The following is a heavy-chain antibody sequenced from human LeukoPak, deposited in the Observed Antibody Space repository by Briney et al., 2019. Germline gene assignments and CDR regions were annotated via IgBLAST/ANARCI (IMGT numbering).Heavy chain of an antibody. Sequence: GGSLRLSCAASGFTFDDYAMHWVRHAPGKGLEGVSGISWKSDRIGYADSVKGRFTISRDNAKNSLYLQMNSLRAEDTALYYCAKSGIIQGYYFYYMDVWGKGTTVTISS. D-gene: IGHD5-18*01. CDR1: GFTFDDYA. CDR2: ISWKSDRI. J-gene: IGHJ6*03. CDR3: AKSGIIQGYYFYYMDV. V-gene: IGHV3-9*01.